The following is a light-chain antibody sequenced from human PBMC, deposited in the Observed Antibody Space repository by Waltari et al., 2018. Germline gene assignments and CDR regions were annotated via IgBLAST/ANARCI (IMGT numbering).Light chain of an antibody. CDR1: QRVNTN. Sequence: VVTQSPATLSVSPGKTVTLSCRASQRVNTNLAWYQQKPGQAPRLLIFAASTRAPGIPSRFGGSGSGTEFTLTITSLQSEDFAVYYCQQYNDWPLTFGQGTKVEIK. CDR3: QQYNDWPLT. V-gene: IGKV3-15*01. J-gene: IGKJ1*01. CDR2: AAS.